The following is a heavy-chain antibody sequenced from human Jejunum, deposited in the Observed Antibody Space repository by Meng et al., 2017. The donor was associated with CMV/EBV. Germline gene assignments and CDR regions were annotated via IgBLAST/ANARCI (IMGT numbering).Heavy chain of an antibody. Sequence: FTVSSSYMSWVRQAPGKGLEWVSIIYSGGSTYYADAVKGRFIISRDNSKNTLYLQLNSLRAEDTAVYYCARGYCSSVSTSCYSFDYWGQGTLVTVSS. CDR2: IYSGGST. D-gene: IGHD2-2*01. V-gene: IGHV3-53*01. J-gene: IGHJ4*02. CDR3: ARGYCSSVSTSCYSFDY. CDR1: FTVSSSY.